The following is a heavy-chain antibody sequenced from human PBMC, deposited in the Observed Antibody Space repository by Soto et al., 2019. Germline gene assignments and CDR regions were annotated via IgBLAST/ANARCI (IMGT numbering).Heavy chain of an antibody. D-gene: IGHD3-10*01. CDR3: AREKYYYGSGSYNNWFDP. CDR2: IYHSGST. CDR1: GGSISSSNW. V-gene: IGHV4-4*02. Sequence: PSETLSLTCAVSGGSISSSNWWSWVRQPPGKGLEWIGEIYHSGSTNYNPSLKSRVTISVDKSKNQFSLKLSSVTAADTAVYYCAREKYYYGSGSYNNWFDPWGQGTLVTVSS. J-gene: IGHJ5*02.